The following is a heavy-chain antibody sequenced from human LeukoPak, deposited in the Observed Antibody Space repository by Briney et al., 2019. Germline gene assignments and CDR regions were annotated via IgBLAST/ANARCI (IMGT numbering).Heavy chain of an antibody. J-gene: IGHJ3*02. CDR2: ISGSGGST. Sequence: PGASLRLSCAASGFTFSSYAMSGVRQAPGKGLEWVSAISGSGGSTYYADSVKGRFTIYRDNSKNMLYLQMNSLRAEDTTVYYCAKDLGFSTVTTFRIWGQGTMVTVSS. V-gene: IGHV3-23*01. CDR3: AKDLGFSTVTTFRI. D-gene: IGHD4-17*01. CDR1: GFTFSSYA.